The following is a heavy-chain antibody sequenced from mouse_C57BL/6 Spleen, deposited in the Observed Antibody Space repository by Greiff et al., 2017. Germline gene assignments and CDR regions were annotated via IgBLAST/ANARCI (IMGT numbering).Heavy chain of an antibody. D-gene: IGHD1-1*01. J-gene: IGHJ4*01. Sequence: VKLQESGAELVKPGASVKMSCKASGYTFTSYWITWVKQRPGQGLEWIGDIYPGSGSTNYNEKFKSKATLTVDTSSSTAYMQLSSLTSEDSAVYYCARVYYGSSYNYAMDYWGQGTSVTVSS. CDR2: IYPGSGST. CDR3: ARVYYGSSYNYAMDY. V-gene: IGHV1-55*01. CDR1: GYTFTSYW.